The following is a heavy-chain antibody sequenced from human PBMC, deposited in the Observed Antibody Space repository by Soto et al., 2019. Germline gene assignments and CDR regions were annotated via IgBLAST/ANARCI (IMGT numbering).Heavy chain of an antibody. V-gene: IGHV1-8*01. CDR3: ARGGVFFFAAPTNPFDY. CDR2: MNPNSGNT. D-gene: IGHD3-10*01. J-gene: IGHJ4*02. Sequence: QVQLVQSGAEVKKPGASVKVSCKASGYTFTSYDINWVRQATGQGLEWMGWMNPNSGNTGYEQKFKGRVTMTRNTSISTAYMELSSLRSEDTAVYYCARGGVFFFAAPTNPFDYWGQGTLVTVSS. CDR1: GYTFTSYD.